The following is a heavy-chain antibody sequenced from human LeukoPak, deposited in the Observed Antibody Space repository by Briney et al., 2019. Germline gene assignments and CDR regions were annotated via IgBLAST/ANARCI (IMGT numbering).Heavy chain of an antibody. CDR1: GFAFSDYD. V-gene: IGHV3-11*01. CDR2: IRYDGSTI. D-gene: IGHD3-3*01. Sequence: GGSLRLSCSASGFAFSDYDMNWSRRAPGKGLECLSYIRYDGSTISREASVRGRFTISRDNSTNSLFLQMNSLRVEDTAVYYCAREGRGYYGDFDYWGHGTLVTVSS. J-gene: IGHJ4*01. CDR3: AREGRGYYGDFDY.